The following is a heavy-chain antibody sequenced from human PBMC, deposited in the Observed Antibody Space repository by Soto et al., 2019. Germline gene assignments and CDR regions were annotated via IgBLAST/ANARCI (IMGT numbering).Heavy chain of an antibody. Sequence: ASVKVSCKTSGGTFTSYYMHWVRQAPGQGLEWMGIINPSGGSTSYAQKFQGRVTMTRDTSTSTVYMELSSLRSEDTAVYYCARDGDIVVVPAAIFSPNFDYWGQGTLVTVSS. V-gene: IGHV1-46*01. CDR1: GGTFTSYY. CDR2: INPSGGST. D-gene: IGHD2-2*01. CDR3: ARDGDIVVVPAAIFSPNFDY. J-gene: IGHJ4*02.